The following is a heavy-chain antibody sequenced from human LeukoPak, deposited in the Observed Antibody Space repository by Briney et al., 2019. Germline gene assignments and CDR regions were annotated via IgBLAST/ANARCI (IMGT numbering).Heavy chain of an antibody. D-gene: IGHD6-13*01. Sequence: ASVKVSCKASGYTFTSYGISWVRQAPGQGLEWMGWISAYNGNTNYAQKLQGRVTMTTDTSTSTAYTELRSLRSDDTAVYYCARKGIAAAGGGDYYYYGMDVWGQGTTVTVSS. CDR1: GYTFTSYG. CDR3: ARKGIAAAGGGDYYYYGMDV. J-gene: IGHJ6*02. CDR2: ISAYNGNT. V-gene: IGHV1-18*01.